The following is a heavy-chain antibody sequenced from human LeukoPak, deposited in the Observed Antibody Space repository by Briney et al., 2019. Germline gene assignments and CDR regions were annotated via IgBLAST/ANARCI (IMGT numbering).Heavy chain of an antibody. Sequence: ASVKVSCKASGATFSSYTISWVRQAPGQGLDWMGRIIPILGIANYAQNFQGRVTITADKSTSTAYMELSSLRSEDTAVYYCARDDSGYSYASTWFDPWGQGTLVTVSS. V-gene: IGHV1-69*04. CDR1: GATFSSYT. CDR2: IIPILGIA. CDR3: ARDDSGYSYASTWFDP. D-gene: IGHD5-18*01. J-gene: IGHJ5*02.